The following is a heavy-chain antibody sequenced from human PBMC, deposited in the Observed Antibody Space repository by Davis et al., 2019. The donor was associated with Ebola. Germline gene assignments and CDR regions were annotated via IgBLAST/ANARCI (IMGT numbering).Heavy chain of an antibody. V-gene: IGHV1-3*01. J-gene: IGHJ4*02. Sequence: ASVKVSCKASGYIFTSYAIHWVRQAPGQRLEWMGWINAGNGDTKYSQKFRGRVTITRDTSASTSYMELSSLRSEDTAVYYCARERGWFGELLVDYWGQGTLVTVSS. CDR3: ARERGWFGELLVDY. CDR1: GYIFTSYA. CDR2: INAGNGDT. D-gene: IGHD3-10*01.